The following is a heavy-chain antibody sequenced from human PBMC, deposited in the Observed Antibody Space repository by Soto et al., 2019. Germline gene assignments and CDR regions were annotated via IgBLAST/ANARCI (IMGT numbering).Heavy chain of an antibody. CDR1: GFTFTSSA. V-gene: IGHV1-58*01. CDR3: ARGVPRSSGWRY. CDR2: IVVGSGNT. J-gene: IGHJ4*02. D-gene: IGHD6-19*01. Sequence: GASVKVSCKASGFTFTSSAVQWVRQARGQRLEWIGWIVVGSGNTNYAQKFQERVTITRDMSTSTAYMELSSLRSDDTAVYYCARGVPRSSGWRYWGQGTLVTVSS.